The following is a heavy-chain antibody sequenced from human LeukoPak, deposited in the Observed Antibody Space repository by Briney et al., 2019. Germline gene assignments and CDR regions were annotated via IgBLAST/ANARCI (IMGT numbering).Heavy chain of an antibody. V-gene: IGHV3-66*01. CDR1: GFTVSSNY. J-gene: IGHJ6*02. CDR3: ARDSSSRSYYYYGMDV. D-gene: IGHD6-13*01. CDR2: IYSGGST. Sequence: GGSLRLSCAASGFTVSSNYMSWVRQAPGKGLEWVSVIYSGGSTYYADSVKGRFTISRDNSKNTLYLQMNSLRAEDTAVYYCARDSSSRSYYYYGMDVWGQGTTVTVSS.